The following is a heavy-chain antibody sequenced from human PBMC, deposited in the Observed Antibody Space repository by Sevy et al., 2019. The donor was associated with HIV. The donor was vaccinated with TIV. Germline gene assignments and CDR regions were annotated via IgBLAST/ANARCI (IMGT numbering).Heavy chain of an antibody. J-gene: IGHJ4*02. Sequence: GGSLRLSCAASGFTFSSYGMHWVRQAPGKGLEWVAVIWYDGSNKYYADSVKGRFTISRDNSKNTLYLQMNSLRAEDTAVYYCARAGCTNGVSYNGYIDYWGQGTLVTVSS. V-gene: IGHV3-33*01. D-gene: IGHD2-8*01. CDR3: ARAGCTNGVSYNGYIDY. CDR2: IWYDGSNK. CDR1: GFTFSSYG.